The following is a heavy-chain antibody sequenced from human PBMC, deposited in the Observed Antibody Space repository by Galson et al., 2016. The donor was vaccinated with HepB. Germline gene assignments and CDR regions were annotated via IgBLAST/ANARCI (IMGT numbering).Heavy chain of an antibody. CDR2: IKEDGSGT. D-gene: IGHD6-19*01. CDR3: ATNGDEAGWNLLH. CDR1: GFTFSGFW. Sequence: SLRLSCAASGFTFSGFWMSWVRQAPGKGLEWVANIKEDGSGTYYVDSVRGRFTVSRDNVKNSLYLQMNSLRDGDTAVYYCATNGDEAGWNLLHWGQGTLVTVSS. V-gene: IGHV3-7*03. J-gene: IGHJ1*01.